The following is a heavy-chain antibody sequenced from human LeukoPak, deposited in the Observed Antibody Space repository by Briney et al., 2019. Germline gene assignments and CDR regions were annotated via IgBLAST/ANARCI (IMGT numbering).Heavy chain of an antibody. D-gene: IGHD2/OR15-2a*01. J-gene: IGHJ4*02. Sequence: SVKVSCKSSGGTFSNFAISWVRQAPGQGLEWMGGIIPIFDTADYAQKFQGRLTITADESTSTAYMELSSLRAEDTAVYYCARDLLGSHTSFSSGAWDYWGQGTLVTVSS. CDR3: ARDLLGSHTSFSSGAWDY. V-gene: IGHV1-69*01. CDR2: IIPIFDTA. CDR1: GGTFSNFA.